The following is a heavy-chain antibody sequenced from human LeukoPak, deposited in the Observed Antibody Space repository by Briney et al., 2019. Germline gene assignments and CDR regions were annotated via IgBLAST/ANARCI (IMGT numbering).Heavy chain of an antibody. CDR2: ISGSGGNT. J-gene: IGHJ4*02. CDR1: GFTFSTYT. Sequence: SGGSLRLSCAASGFTFSTYTMSWVRQAPGKGLEWVSAISGSGGNTYYADSVKGRFTISRDNSKNTPYLQMDSLRADDTAVYYCAKAAFSRTSYFDYWGQGTLVTASS. D-gene: IGHD3-3*02. V-gene: IGHV3-23*01. CDR3: AKAAFSRTSYFDY.